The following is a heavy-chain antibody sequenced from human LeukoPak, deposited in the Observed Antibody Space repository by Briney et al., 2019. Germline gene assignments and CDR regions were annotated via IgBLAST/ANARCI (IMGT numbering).Heavy chain of an antibody. CDR2: IYYTGST. CDR1: GDSISGYY. J-gene: IGHJ4*02. D-gene: IGHD6-13*01. V-gene: IGHV4-59*01. Sequence: PSETLSLTCIVSGDSISGYYWSWIRQPPGKGLEWIGYIYYTGSTSYNPSLKSRVTISVDTSKNQFSLKLSSVTAADTAVYYCARGDSSSWFRYFDYWGQGTLVTVSS. CDR3: ARGDSSSWFRYFDY.